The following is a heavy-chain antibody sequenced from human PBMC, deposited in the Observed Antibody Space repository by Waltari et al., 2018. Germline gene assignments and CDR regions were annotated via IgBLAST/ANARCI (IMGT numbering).Heavy chain of an antibody. J-gene: IGHJ3*01. V-gene: IGHV3-30*02. D-gene: IGHD1-1*01. CDR3: AKVGVGLTTWYPFDV. CDR1: GFTFSDSG. CDR2: IRYDASDI. Sequence: QVHLVESGGGVVQPGGPLRLSCSASGFTFSDSGLHWVRQAPGKGLEWVAFIRYDASDIYYRDSVKGRFTISRDNSKNTLFLQMSSLRPEDTAVYYCAKVGVGLTTWYPFDVWGQGTMVTVSS.